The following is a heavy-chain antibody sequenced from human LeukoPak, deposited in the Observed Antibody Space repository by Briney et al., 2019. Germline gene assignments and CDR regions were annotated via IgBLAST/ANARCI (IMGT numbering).Heavy chain of an antibody. J-gene: IGHJ4*02. D-gene: IGHD3-10*01. CDR2: INPNSGGT. CDR1: GYTFTGYY. CDR3: ARDGYYGSGSYDH. Sequence: ASVKVSCKASGYTFTGYYMHWVRQAPGQGLEWMGWINPNSGGTSYAQKFQGWVTMTRDTSISTAYMELSRLRSDDTAVYYCARDGYYGSGSYDHWGQGTLVTVSS. V-gene: IGHV1-2*04.